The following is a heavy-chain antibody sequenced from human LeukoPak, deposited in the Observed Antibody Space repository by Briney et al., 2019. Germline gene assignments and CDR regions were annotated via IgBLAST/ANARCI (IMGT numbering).Heavy chain of an antibody. CDR3: AKEPEFTVTRSFDY. V-gene: IGHV3-9*01. CDR1: GFTFDDYA. J-gene: IGHJ4*02. D-gene: IGHD4-17*01. CDR2: ISWNSGTI. Sequence: GRSLRLSCAASGFTFDDYAMHWVRQAPGKGLEWVSGISWNSGTIGYADSMKGRFTISRDNDKNYLYLQMNSLRAEDTALYYCAKEPEFTVTRSFDYWGQGTLVTVSS.